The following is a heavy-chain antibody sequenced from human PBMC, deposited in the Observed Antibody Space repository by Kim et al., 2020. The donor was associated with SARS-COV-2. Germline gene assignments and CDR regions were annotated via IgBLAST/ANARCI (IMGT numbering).Heavy chain of an antibody. V-gene: IGHV4-39*07. CDR1: GGSISSSSYY. D-gene: IGHD5-12*01. CDR3: ARDSGRYSGYGGGALYYYYGMDV. CDR2: IYYSGST. Sequence: SETLSLTCTVSGGSISSSSYYWGWIRQPPGKGLEWIGSIYYSGSTYYNPSLKSRVTISVDTSKNQFSLKLSSVTAADTAVYYCARDSGRYSGYGGGALYYYYGMDVWGQGTTVTVSS. J-gene: IGHJ6*02.